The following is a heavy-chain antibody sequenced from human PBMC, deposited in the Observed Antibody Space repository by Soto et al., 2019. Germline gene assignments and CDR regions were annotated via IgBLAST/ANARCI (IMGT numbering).Heavy chain of an antibody. CDR2: IYTAGNT. J-gene: IGHJ4*02. V-gene: IGHV3-53*02. CDR1: GFTVSSNY. D-gene: IGHD6-19*01. Sequence: EVQLVETGGGLIQPGGSLRLSCAASGFTVSSNYMSWVRQSPGKGLEWVSVIYTAGNTYYADSVEGRFTISRDNSRNTLYLQMNSLRAEDTAVYYCARDKGAGWYYFDSWGQGTLVTVSS. CDR3: ARDKGAGWYYFDS.